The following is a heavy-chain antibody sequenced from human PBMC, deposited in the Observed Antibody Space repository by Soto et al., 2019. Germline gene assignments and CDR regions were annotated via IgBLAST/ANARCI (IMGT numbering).Heavy chain of an antibody. D-gene: IGHD2-15*01. CDR2: INHSGST. Sequence: PSETLSLTCAVYGGSFSGYYWSWIRQPPGKGLEWIGEINHSGSTNYNPSLKSRVTISVDTSKNQFSLKLSSVTAADTAVYYCARGRIGRHFDYWGPATLFTVSS. CDR1: GGSFSGYY. J-gene: IGHJ4*02. CDR3: ARGRIGRHFDY. V-gene: IGHV4-34*01.